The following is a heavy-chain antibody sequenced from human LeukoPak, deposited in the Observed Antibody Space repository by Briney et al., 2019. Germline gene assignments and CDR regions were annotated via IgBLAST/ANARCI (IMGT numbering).Heavy chain of an antibody. V-gene: IGHV3-23*01. CDR3: AKEGDYYGSGSYYNVDY. Sequence: GGSLRLSCAASGFTFSNYAMSWFRQAPGKGLEWVSAISDSGGNIYYADSVKGRFTISRDNSKNTLFLQMNSLRAEDTAVYYCAKEGDYYGSGSYYNVDYWGQGTLVTVSS. CDR1: GFTFSNYA. D-gene: IGHD3-10*01. J-gene: IGHJ4*02. CDR2: ISDSGGNI.